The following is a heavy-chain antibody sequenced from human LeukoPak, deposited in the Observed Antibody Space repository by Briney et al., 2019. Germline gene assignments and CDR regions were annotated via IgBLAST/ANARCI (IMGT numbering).Heavy chain of an antibody. J-gene: IGHJ6*02. V-gene: IGHV1-18*04. Sequence: ASVKVSCKASGYTFTGYYMHWVRQAPGQGLEWMGWISGYNGNTKYAQKVQGRVTMTTDTSTGTAYMELRSLRSDDTAVYYCARGYSYGSDYYYGMDVWGQGTTVTVSS. CDR2: ISGYNGNT. CDR3: ARGYSYGSDYYYGMDV. D-gene: IGHD5-18*01. CDR1: GYTFTGYY.